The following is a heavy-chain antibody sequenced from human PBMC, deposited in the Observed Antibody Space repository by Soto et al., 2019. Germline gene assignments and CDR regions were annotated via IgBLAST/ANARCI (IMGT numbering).Heavy chain of an antibody. Sequence: GRSLRLSCAASGFTFSSYSMNWVRQAPGKGLEWVSSISSSSSYIYYADSVKGRFTISRDNAKNSLYLQMNSLRAEDTAVYYCARGSWVPGYYFDYWGQGTLVTVS. D-gene: IGHD2-15*01. CDR1: GFTFSSYS. CDR3: ARGSWVPGYYFDY. V-gene: IGHV3-21*01. CDR2: ISSSSSYI. J-gene: IGHJ4*02.